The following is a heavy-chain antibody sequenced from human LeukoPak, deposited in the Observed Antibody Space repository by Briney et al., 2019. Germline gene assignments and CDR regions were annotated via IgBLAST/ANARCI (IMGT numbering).Heavy chain of an antibody. J-gene: IGHJ6*04. V-gene: IGHV1-46*01. CDR2: INPSGGST. CDR1: GYTFTSYY. Sequence: ASVTVSCKASGYTFTSYYMHWLRQPPAQGLEWMGIINPSGGSTSYAQKFQGRVTMTRDTSTSTVYMELSSLRSEDTAVYYCARDRGFGYYGMDVWGKGSTVTVSS. CDR3: ARDRGFGYYGMDV. D-gene: IGHD3-10*01.